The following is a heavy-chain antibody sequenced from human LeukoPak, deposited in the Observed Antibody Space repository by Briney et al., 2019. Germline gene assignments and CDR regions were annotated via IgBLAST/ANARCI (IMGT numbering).Heavy chain of an antibody. V-gene: IGHV3-66*03. CDR2: IYSSGST. CDR3: ARDLNWNPGYENAFDI. CDR1: GFTFSTYN. Sequence: LTGGSLRLSCAASGFTFSTYNMNWVRQAPGKGLEWVSAIYSSGSTYYAYSVKGRFTISRNNTKNAMYLQMNSLRAEDTAVYYCARDLNWNPGYENAFDIWGQGTMVTVSS. J-gene: IGHJ3*02. D-gene: IGHD1-20*01.